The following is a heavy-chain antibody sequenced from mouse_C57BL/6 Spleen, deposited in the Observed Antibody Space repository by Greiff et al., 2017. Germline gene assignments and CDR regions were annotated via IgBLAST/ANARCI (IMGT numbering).Heavy chain of an antibody. V-gene: IGHV1-55*01. D-gene: IGHD3-2*02. CDR2: IYPGSGST. Sequence: QVHVKQPGAELVKPGASVKMSCKASGYTFTSYWITWVKQRPGQGLEWIGDIYPGSGSTNYNEKFKSKATLTVDTSSSTAYMQLSSLTSEDSAVYYCARSSSGYVGNFDYWGQGTTLTVSS. CDR3: ARSSSGYVGNFDY. J-gene: IGHJ2*01. CDR1: GYTFTSYW.